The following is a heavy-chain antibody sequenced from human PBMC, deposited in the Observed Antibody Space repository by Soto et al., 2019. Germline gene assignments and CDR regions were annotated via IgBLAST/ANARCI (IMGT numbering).Heavy chain of an antibody. Sequence: EVQVLESGGGLVQPGGSLRLSCTASGFTFNIYAMSWVRQAPGKGLEWVSDISGSGGSTYYADSVKGRFTISRDNSKNTLYVQMNSLRAEDTAVYYCSKRPLPEGLQGALGAFDNWGQGTMVTVSS. J-gene: IGHJ3*02. CDR1: GFTFNIYA. V-gene: IGHV3-23*01. CDR2: ISGSGGST. CDR3: SKRPLPEGLQGALGAFDN.